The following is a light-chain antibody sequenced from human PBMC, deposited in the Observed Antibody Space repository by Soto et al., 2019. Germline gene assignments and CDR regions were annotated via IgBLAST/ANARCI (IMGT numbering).Light chain of an antibody. CDR2: ADS. CDR3: RQYNKWPRT. V-gene: IGKV3-15*01. CDR1: QSISIN. Sequence: EIVMTQSPDTLSVSPGERATLSCRANQSISINLGWYNQRSGQAPRLLIYADSTRATGIPARFSGSCSGTEFSLTISGLQSEDFGAYYCRQYNKWPRTFGQGTTVEIK. J-gene: IGKJ1*01.